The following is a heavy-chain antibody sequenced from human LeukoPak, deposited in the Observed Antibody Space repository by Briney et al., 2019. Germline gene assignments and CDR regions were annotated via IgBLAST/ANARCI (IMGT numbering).Heavy chain of an antibody. CDR1: GFTFRGYA. V-gene: IGHV3-30*10. J-gene: IGHJ4*02. Sequence: GRSLRLSCAAPGFTFRGYAVHWVRQAPGRGLEWVAVISYDGSNKYYTDSVKGRFTISRDTSNNTVFLQMNSLRDDDTALYYCARDRSLSSFGELFIWGQGTLVTVSS. CDR3: ARDRSLSSFGELFI. CDR2: ISYDGSNK. D-gene: IGHD3-10*01.